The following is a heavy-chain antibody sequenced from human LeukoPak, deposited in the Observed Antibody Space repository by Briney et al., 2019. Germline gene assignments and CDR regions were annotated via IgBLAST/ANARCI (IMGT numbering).Heavy chain of an antibody. CDR1: GGSISSSSYY. Sequence: SETLSLTCTVPGGSISSSSYYWGWIRQPPGKGLEWIGSIYYSGSTYYNPSLKSRVTISVDTSKNQFSLKLSSVTAADTAVYYCARGSWEPRQDYWGQGTLVTVSS. J-gene: IGHJ4*02. CDR3: ARGSWEPRQDY. D-gene: IGHD1-26*01. V-gene: IGHV4-39*07. CDR2: IYYSGST.